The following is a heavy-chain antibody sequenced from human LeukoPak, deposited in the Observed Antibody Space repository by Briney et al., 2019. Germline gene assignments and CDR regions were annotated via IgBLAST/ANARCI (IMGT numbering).Heavy chain of an antibody. CDR3: ARDLGWSSSH. D-gene: IGHD6-6*01. V-gene: IGHV1-2*02. J-gene: IGHJ4*02. CDR1: GYTFTGHY. CDR2: INLTGGT. Sequence: ASVKVSCKASGYTFTGHYMNWVRLAPGQGLEWMGWINLTGGTTYAQKFQDRVTMTRDTSINTAYMELSGLRSDDTAVYYCARDLGWSSSHWGQGTLVTVSS.